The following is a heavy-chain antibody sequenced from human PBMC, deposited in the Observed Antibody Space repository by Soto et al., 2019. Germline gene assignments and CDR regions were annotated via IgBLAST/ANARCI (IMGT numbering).Heavy chain of an antibody. D-gene: IGHD3-3*01. Sequence: SVKVSCKASGGTFSSYAISWVRQAPGQGLEWMGGIIPIFGTANYAQKFQGRVTIAADKSTSTAYMELSSLRSEDTAVYYCARDVLRYYDFWSGEMNGMDVWGQGTTVTVSS. V-gene: IGHV1-69*06. CDR2: IIPIFGTA. CDR1: GGTFSSYA. CDR3: ARDVLRYYDFWSGEMNGMDV. J-gene: IGHJ6*02.